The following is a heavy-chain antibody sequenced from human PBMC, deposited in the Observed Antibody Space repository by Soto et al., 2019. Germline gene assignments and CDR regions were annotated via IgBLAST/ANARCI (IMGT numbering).Heavy chain of an antibody. V-gene: IGHV1-3*01. CDR1: GYTFTSYA. D-gene: IGHD3-3*01. Sequence: GASVKVSCKASGYTFTSYAMHWVRQAPGQRLEWMGWINAGNGNTKYSQKFQGRVTITRDTSASTAYMELSSLRSEDTAVYYCARGGAGFFWSGYYEVYYYYYMDVWGKGTTVTVSS. J-gene: IGHJ6*03. CDR2: INAGNGNT. CDR3: ARGGAGFFWSGYYEVYYYYYMDV.